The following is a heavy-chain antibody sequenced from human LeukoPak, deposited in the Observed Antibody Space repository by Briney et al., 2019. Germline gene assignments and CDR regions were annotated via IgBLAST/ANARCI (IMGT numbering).Heavy chain of an antibody. V-gene: IGHV3-21*01. D-gene: IGHD5-24*01. CDR3: ARDWARDGYKITDY. Sequence: GGSLRLSCAASGFTFSSYSMNWVRQAPGKGLEWVSSISSSSSYIYYADSVKGRFTISRDNAKSSLYLQMNSLRAEDTAVYYCARDWARDGYKITDYWGQGTLVTVSS. CDR1: GFTFSSYS. CDR2: ISSSSSYI. J-gene: IGHJ4*02.